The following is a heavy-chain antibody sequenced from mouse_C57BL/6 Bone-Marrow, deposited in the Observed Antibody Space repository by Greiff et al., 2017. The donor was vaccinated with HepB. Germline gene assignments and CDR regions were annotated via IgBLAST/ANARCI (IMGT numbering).Heavy chain of an antibody. D-gene: IGHD4-1*01. CDR3: ANLGNYYSMDY. CDR2: IWRGGST. V-gene: IGHV2-5*01. Sequence: QVQLQQSGPGLVQPSQSLSITCTVSGFSLTSYGVHWVRQSPGKGLEWLGVIWRGGSTDYNAAFMSRLSITTDNSKSQVFFKMNSLQADDTAIYYCANLGNYYSMDYWGQGTSVTVSS. J-gene: IGHJ4*01. CDR1: GFSLTSYG.